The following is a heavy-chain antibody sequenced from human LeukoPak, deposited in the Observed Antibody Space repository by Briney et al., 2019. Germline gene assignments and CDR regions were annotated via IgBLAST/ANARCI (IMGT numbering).Heavy chain of an antibody. CDR2: IYTSGST. D-gene: IGHD3-22*01. CDR3: ARAPAYYYDSSGYYYGASYYYYYMDV. CDR1: GGSISSYY. V-gene: IGHV4-4*07. J-gene: IGHJ6*03. Sequence: SETLSLTCTVSGGSISSYYWSWIRQPAGKGLEWIGRIYTSGSTNYNPSLKSRVTMSVDTSKHQFSLKLRSVTAADTAVYYCARAPAYYYDSSGYYYGASYYYYYMDVWGKGTTVTVSS.